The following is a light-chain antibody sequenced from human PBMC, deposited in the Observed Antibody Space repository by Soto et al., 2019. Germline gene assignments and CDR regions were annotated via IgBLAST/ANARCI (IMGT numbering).Light chain of an antibody. CDR2: EVS. V-gene: IGLV2-8*01. CDR1: SSDVGGYNY. CDR3: SSYAGSNNVV. Sequence: QSALTQPPSASGSPGQSVTISCTGTSSDVGGYNYVSWYQQHPGKAPKLMIYEVSKWPSGVPDRFSGSNSGNTASLTVSGLQAEDEADYYCSSYAGSNNVVFGGGTKLTVL. J-gene: IGLJ2*01.